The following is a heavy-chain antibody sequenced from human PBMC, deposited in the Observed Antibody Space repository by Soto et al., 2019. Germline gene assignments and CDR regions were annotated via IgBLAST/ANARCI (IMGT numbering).Heavy chain of an antibody. J-gene: IGHJ2*01. CDR2: IHGGGDYT. Sequence: EVQVLESGGGLVQPGGSLRLSCAASGFTFSNYAMSWVRQAPGQGLEWVSTIHGGGDYTHYTDSVNGRFTISRDNSRTMLFLQMHSLRAEATAVYYCAKNSGSGSYTNGNFDVWGRGTLVTVSS. D-gene: IGHD1-26*01. CDR3: AKNSGSGSYTNGNFDV. V-gene: IGHV3-23*01. CDR1: GFTFSNYA.